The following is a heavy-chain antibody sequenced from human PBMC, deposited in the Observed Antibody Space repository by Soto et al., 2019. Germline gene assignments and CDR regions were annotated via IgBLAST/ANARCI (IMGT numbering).Heavy chain of an antibody. D-gene: IGHD3-22*01. CDR1: GFTFSSYA. V-gene: IGHV3-30-3*01. CDR3: AREGPSLVVITTLAYYFDR. J-gene: IGHJ4*02. Sequence: LRLSCAASGFTFSSYAMHWVRQAPGKGLEWVAVISYDGSNKYYADSVKGRFTISRDNSKNTLYLQMNSLRAEDTAVYYCAREGPSLVVITTLAYYFDRWGQGTLVTVSA. CDR2: ISYDGSNK.